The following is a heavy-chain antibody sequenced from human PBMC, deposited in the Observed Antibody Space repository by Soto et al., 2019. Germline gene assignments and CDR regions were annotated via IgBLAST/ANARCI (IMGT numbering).Heavy chain of an antibody. Sequence: QVQLQESGPGLVKPSETLSLTCTVSGGSVRGGSYYWSWIRQPPGKGLEWIGYIYYSGNTNYSPSLKSRVTISIDTSKNQFSLKLNSVTAADTAVYYCARGYSGFDYPYWGQGTLVTVSS. V-gene: IGHV4-61*01. CDR2: IYYSGNT. J-gene: IGHJ4*02. D-gene: IGHD5-12*01. CDR1: GGSVRGGSYY. CDR3: ARGYSGFDYPY.